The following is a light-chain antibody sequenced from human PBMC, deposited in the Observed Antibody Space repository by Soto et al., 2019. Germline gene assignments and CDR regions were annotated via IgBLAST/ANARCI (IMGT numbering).Light chain of an antibody. V-gene: IGKV1-5*03. CDR1: QTISSW. CDR3: QHYNSYSEA. J-gene: IGKJ1*01. Sequence: DIKMTQSPSTLSGSVGDRVTITCRASQTISSWLAWYQQKPGKAPKLLIYKASTLKSGVPSRFSGSGSGTEFTLSISSLQPHDFATYYCQHYNSYSEAVGQGTKVDSK. CDR2: KAS.